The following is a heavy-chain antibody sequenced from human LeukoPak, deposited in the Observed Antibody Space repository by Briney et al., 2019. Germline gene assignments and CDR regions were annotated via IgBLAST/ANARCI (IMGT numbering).Heavy chain of an antibody. CDR1: GGSISSGGYS. V-gene: IGHV4-30-2*01. J-gene: IGHJ4*02. D-gene: IGHD6-19*01. Sequence: SETLSLTCAVSGGSISSGGYSWSWIRQPPGKGLEWIGYIYHSGSTYYNPSLKSRVTISVDTSKNQFSLKLSSVTAADTAVYYCAAHSSGWSFLDYWGQGTLVTVSS. CDR3: AAHSSGWSFLDY. CDR2: IYHSGST.